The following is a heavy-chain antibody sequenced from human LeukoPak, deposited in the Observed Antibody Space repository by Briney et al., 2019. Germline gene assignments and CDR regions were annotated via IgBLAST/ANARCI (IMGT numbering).Heavy chain of an antibody. CDR2: MSTSGGYI. CDR1: GLSINYFD. Sequence: GGSLRLSCAASGLSINYFDMNWVRQAPGKGLEWVSAMSTSGGYIYYADSVKGRFTISRDNSKNTLYLQMNSLKVEDTAVYYCAKESGYSSGWDYFDSWGQGTLVTVSS. D-gene: IGHD3-10*01. J-gene: IGHJ4*02. CDR3: AKESGYSSGWDYFDS. V-gene: IGHV3-23*01.